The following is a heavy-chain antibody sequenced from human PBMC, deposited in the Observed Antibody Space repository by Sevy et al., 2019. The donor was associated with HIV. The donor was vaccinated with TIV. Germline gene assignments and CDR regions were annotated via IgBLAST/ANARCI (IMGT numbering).Heavy chain of an antibody. Sequence: SQTLSLTCAISGDSISSNSAAWIWIRQSPSRGLEWLRRTYYRSKWYNDYAVSVKSRITINPDTSKNQFSLQLNSVTPEDTAVYYCARGRDMFSRNTRFDPWGQGTLVTVSS. CDR3: ARGRDMFSRNTRFDP. CDR1: GDSISSNSAA. CDR2: TYYRSKWYN. D-gene: IGHD3-10*02. V-gene: IGHV6-1*01. J-gene: IGHJ5*02.